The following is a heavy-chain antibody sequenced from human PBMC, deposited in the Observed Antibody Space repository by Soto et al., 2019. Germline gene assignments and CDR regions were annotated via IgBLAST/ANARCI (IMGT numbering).Heavy chain of an antibody. D-gene: IGHD3-22*01. CDR1: GFTFSNYA. CDR2: ISYDGSNK. Sequence: QAQLVESVGSVVQPGRSLRLSCAASGFTFSNYAMHWVRQAPGKGLEWVAVISYDGSNKYYADSVKGRFTISRDNSKNTLHLEMNSLRAEDTAVYYCARTSTSGYYLSYFDYWGQGTLVTVSS. J-gene: IGHJ4*02. V-gene: IGHV3-30*14. CDR3: ARTSTSGYYLSYFDY.